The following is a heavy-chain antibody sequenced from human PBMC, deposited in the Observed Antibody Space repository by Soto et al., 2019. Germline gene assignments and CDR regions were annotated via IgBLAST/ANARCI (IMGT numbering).Heavy chain of an antibody. V-gene: IGHV1-69*04. CDR1: GGTFSSYT. D-gene: IGHD3-22*01. J-gene: IGHJ5*02. CDR3: ARDRGPSSGYYPYWFDP. CDR2: IIPILGIA. Sequence: SVKFSCKASGGTFSSYTISGVRQAPGQGLEWMGRIIPILGIANYAQKFQGRVTITADKSTSTAYMELSSLRSEDTAVYFCARDRGPSSGYYPYWFDPWGQGTLVTVSS.